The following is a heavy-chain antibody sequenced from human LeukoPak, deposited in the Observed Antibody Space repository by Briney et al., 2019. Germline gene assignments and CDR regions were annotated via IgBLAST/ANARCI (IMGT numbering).Heavy chain of an antibody. CDR1: GGSINNYY. Sequence: PSETLSLTCTVSGGSINNYYWSWIRQPAAKGLEWIGRINPSGSGDFNPSLQSRVTMSFDTSKNQFVLSLTSVTAADTAVHYCTRRPSTMFGGGFDPWGQGILVTVSS. CDR3: TRRPSTMFGGGFDP. D-gene: IGHD3-3*01. J-gene: IGHJ5*02. V-gene: IGHV4-4*07. CDR2: INPSGSG.